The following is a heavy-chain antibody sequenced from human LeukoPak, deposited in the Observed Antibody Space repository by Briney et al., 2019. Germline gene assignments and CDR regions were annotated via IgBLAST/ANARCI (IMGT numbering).Heavy chain of an antibody. D-gene: IGHD2-15*01. CDR3: ARVVVVTKAFDI. V-gene: IGHV3-30-3*01. CDR2: ISYDGSNK. CDR1: GFTFSSYA. Sequence: GGSLRLSCAASGFTFSSYAMHWVRQAPGKGLEWVAVISYDGSNKYYADSVKGRFTISRDNAENSLYLQMNSLRAEDTAVYYCARVVVVTKAFDIWGQGTMVTVSS. J-gene: IGHJ3*02.